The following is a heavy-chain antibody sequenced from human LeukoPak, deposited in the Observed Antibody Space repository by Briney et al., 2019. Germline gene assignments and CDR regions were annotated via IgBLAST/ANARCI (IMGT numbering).Heavy chain of an antibody. CDR3: ARGDAISGDH. D-gene: IGHD3-3*02. V-gene: IGHV3-7*04. CDR2: IHPEGNEK. CDR1: GFTFRDFW. J-gene: IGHJ4*02. Sequence: GGSLRLSCAASGFTFRDFWMSWVRQAPGRGLEWVANIHPEGNEKYHVESVKGRFTISRDNAKSSLFLQMNGLRAEDTAVYYCARGDAISGDHWGQGTLVTVSS.